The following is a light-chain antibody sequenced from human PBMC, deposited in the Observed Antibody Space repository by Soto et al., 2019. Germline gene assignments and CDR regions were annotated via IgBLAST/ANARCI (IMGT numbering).Light chain of an antibody. Sequence: QSALTQPASVSGSPGQSITISCTGTNSDVGAYEHVSWYLQHPGTAPKVMIYDVSDRPSGVSRRFSGSKSGNTASLTISGLQAEDEGDYYCSSYTRSATLVFGGGTQLTVL. CDR2: DVS. CDR1: NSDVGAYEH. V-gene: IGLV2-14*01. J-gene: IGLJ2*01. CDR3: SSYTRSATLV.